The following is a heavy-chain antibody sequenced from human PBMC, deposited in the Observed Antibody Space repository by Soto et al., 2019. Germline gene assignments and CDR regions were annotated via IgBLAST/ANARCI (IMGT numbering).Heavy chain of an antibody. Sequence: GGSLTLSCAASGFTFNTYAMHWVRQAPCKGLEWVAVISYDGSNKYYSDSGKGRVTISRDNSKNTLYLQMDSLRAEDTAVYYCARVSRAMIVVVITVSFDYWGHGTLVTVSS. CDR3: ARVSRAMIVVVITVSFDY. D-gene: IGHD3-22*01. CDR2: ISYDGSNK. J-gene: IGHJ4*01. CDR1: GFTFNTYA. V-gene: IGHV3-30-3*01.